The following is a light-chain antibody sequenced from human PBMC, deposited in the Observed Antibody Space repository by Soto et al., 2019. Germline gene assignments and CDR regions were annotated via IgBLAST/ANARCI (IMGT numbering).Light chain of an antibody. CDR1: QSISSW. CDR2: DAS. V-gene: IGKV1-5*01. J-gene: IGKJ1*01. CDR3: QQYNSYSLT. Sequence: IPSIPTNSTLSSSVGGRVTITFRASQSISSWLAWYQQKPGKAPKLLIYDASSLESGVPSRFSGSGSGTEFTLTISSLQPDDFATYYCQQYNSYSLTFGQGTKVDVK.